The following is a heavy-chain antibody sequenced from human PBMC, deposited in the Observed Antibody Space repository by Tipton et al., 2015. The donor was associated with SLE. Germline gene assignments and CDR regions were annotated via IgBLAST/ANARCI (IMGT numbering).Heavy chain of an antibody. CDR2: IYTSGST. CDR1: GYSISSGYY. CDR3: ARGAITMVQGVIRGDAFDI. V-gene: IGHV4-38-2*02. J-gene: IGHJ3*02. D-gene: IGHD3-10*01. Sequence: TLSLTCTVSGYSISSGYYWGWIRQPPGKGLEWIGYIYTSGSTNYNPSLKSRVTISVDTSKNQFSLKLSSVTAADTAVYYCARGAITMVQGVIRGDAFDIWGQGTMVTVSS.